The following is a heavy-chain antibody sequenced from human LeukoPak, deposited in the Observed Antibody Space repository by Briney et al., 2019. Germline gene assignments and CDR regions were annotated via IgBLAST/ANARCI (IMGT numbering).Heavy chain of an antibody. CDR3: ARHLAGYYDTSDYSPGSYDY. J-gene: IGHJ4*02. V-gene: IGHV4-39*01. D-gene: IGHD3-22*01. Sequence: MPSETLSLTCTVSGGSISSSSYYWGWVRQPPGKGLEYIGSIYYSGSTYYNPSLKSRVTISVDTSKSQFSLKLSSVTAADTAVYYCARHLAGYYDTSDYSPGSYDYWGQGTLVTVSS. CDR2: IYYSGST. CDR1: GGSISSSSYY.